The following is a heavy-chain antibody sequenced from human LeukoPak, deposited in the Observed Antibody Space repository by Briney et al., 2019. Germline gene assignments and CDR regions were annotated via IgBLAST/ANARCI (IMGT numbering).Heavy chain of an antibody. CDR3: AKGSGSGTQPHYYYYAMDV. V-gene: IGHV3-9*01. CDR1: GFTFGDSA. D-gene: IGHD3-10*01. CDR2: ISWNSGSI. J-gene: IGHJ6*02. Sequence: PGRSLRLSCAASGFTFGDSAMHWVRRAPGKGLEWVSGISWNSGSIGYADSVKGRFSISRDNARDFLYLQMNSLRAEDTALYYCAKGSGSGTQPHYYYYAMDVWGQGTTVTVSS.